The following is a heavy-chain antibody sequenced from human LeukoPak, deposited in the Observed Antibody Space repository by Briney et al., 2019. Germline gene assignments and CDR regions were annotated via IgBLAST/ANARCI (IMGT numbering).Heavy chain of an antibody. CDR3: ARLCSSTSCYDYFDY. D-gene: IGHD2-2*01. Sequence: SETLSLTCAVYGGSFSGYYWSWIRQPLGKGLEWIGEINHSGSTNYNPSLKSRVTISVDTSKNQFSLKLSSVTAADTAVYYCARLCSSTSCYDYFDYWGQGTLVTVSS. J-gene: IGHJ4*02. CDR2: INHSGST. V-gene: IGHV4-34*01. CDR1: GGSFSGYY.